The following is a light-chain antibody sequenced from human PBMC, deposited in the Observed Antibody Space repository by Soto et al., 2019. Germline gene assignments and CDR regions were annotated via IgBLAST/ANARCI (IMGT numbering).Light chain of an antibody. J-gene: IGKJ1*01. V-gene: IGKV3-15*01. CDR1: QSVSSN. Sequence: EIVMTQSPATLSVSPGERATLSCRASQSVSSNLAWYQQKPGQAPRLLIYGASTRATGIPARFSGSGSGTEFTLTSSSRQSEDFAVYYCQQYNNWPPTWTFGQGTKVEIK. CDR3: QQYNNWPPTWT. CDR2: GAS.